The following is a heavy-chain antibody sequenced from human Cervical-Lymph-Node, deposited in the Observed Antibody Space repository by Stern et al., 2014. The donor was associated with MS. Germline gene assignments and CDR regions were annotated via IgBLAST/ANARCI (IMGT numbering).Heavy chain of an antibody. J-gene: IGHJ4*02. CDR2: ISWKSTMV. CDR3: AISQLWVFGYFDY. CDR1: GFTFDDYA. Sequence: QLVQSGGGLVQPGRSLRLSCTASGFTFDDYAMHWVRQTPGKGLEWVSGISWKSTMVHYADSVRGRFTISRDNAKNSLYLQMNSLRPEDTALYYCAISQLWVFGYFDYWGQGSLVTVSS. D-gene: IGHD1-1*01. V-gene: IGHV3-9*01.